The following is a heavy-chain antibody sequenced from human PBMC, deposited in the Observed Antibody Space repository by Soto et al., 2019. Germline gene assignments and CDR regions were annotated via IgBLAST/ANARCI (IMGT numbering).Heavy chain of an antibody. CDR2: IHYSGST. Sequence: QLQLQESGPGLVKPSETLSLTCTVSGGSISATFYYWGWIRQPPGKGLEWIGSIHYSGSTYYSPSLKSRVTTSVDTSNNQFSLKLSSVTAADTAVYYCTRHSVSSTDYYYMDVWGKGTTVTVSS. D-gene: IGHD2-2*01. CDR1: GGSISATFYY. V-gene: IGHV4-39*01. CDR3: TRHSVSSTDYYYMDV. J-gene: IGHJ6*03.